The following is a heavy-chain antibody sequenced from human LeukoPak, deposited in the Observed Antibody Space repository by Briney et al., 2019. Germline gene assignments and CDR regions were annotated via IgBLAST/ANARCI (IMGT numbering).Heavy chain of an antibody. J-gene: IGHJ4*02. CDR3: AKGHPTSGYEIAPFDY. D-gene: IGHD5-12*01. CDR2: ISPSGGIT. Sequence: GGSLRLSCAASGFTFSSHGMNWVRQAPGKGLEWVSGISPSGGITYYTDSVKGRFTISRDNSKNTLYLQMNSLRAEDTAVYYCAKGHPTSGYEIAPFDYWGQGTLVTVSS. CDR1: GFTFSSHG. V-gene: IGHV3-23*01.